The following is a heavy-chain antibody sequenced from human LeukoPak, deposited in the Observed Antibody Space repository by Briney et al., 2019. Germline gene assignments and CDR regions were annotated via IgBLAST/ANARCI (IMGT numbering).Heavy chain of an antibody. V-gene: IGHV3-33*01. CDR2: IWYDGSNK. CDR3: ARVGYYYDSSGYPNYYYYGMDV. Sequence: GGSLRLSCAASGFTFSSYGMHWVRQAPGKWLEWVAVIWYDGSNKYYADSVKGRFTISRDNSKNTLYLQMNSLRAEDTAVYYCARVGYYYDSSGYPNYYYYGMDVWGQGTTVTVSS. CDR1: GFTFSSYG. D-gene: IGHD3-22*01. J-gene: IGHJ6*02.